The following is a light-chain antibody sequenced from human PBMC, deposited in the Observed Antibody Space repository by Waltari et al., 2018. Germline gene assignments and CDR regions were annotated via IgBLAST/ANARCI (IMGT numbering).Light chain of an antibody. CDR1: NSVSRN. CDR3: QQYINWPPIT. CDR2: DTS. Sequence: EIVMTQSPATLSVSPGERATLSCRASNSVSRNLAWYQQKPGQAHRLLIHDTSTRATGIPAKFIGSGSGTEFTLTISSLQSEDFSVYYCQQYINWPPITFGHGTRLEIK. V-gene: IGKV3-15*01. J-gene: IGKJ5*01.